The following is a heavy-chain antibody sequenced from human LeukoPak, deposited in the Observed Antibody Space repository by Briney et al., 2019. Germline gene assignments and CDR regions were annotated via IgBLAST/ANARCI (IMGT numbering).Heavy chain of an antibody. CDR1: GYTFTSYY. J-gene: IGHJ3*02. D-gene: IGHD1-1*01. CDR2: INPSGGST. V-gene: IGHV1-46*01. CDR3: ARDLQGRGSSI. Sequence: ASVKVSCKASGYTFTSYYMHWVRQAPGQGLEWMGIINPSGGSTSYAQKFQGRVTMTRDASTSTVYMELSSLRSEDTAVYYCARDLQGRGSSIWGQGTMVTVSS.